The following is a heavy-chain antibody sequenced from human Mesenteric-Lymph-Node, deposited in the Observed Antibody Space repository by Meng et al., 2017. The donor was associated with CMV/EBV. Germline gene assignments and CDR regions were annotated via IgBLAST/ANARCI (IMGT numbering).Heavy chain of an antibody. J-gene: IGHJ5*02. CDR1: GGSVSSGSYY. D-gene: IGHD4-11*01. CDR2: IYYSGSP. Sequence: SETLSLTCTVSGGSVSSGSYYWSWIRQPPGKGPEWIGYIYYSGSPHYNPSLKSRVTISVDTSKNQLSLKLRSVTAADTAVYYCACLDSSNNYAVRWFDPWGQGTLVTVSS. CDR3: ACLDSSNNYAVRWFDP. V-gene: IGHV4-61*01.